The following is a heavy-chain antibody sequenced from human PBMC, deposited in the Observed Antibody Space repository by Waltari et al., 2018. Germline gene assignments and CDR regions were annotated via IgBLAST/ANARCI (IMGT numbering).Heavy chain of an antibody. CDR3: ARGAYINLVRGVVVSDSWFDS. CDR1: GYTFTTYD. CDR2: MNPDSGNT. J-gene: IGHJ5*01. Sequence: QVQLAQSGAEVKKPGASVKVSCKASGYTFTTYDITWVRQAPGQGLEWMGWMNPDSGNTGYAQKFQGRVTMTRNTSISTAYMELSRLRSEDTAVYYCARGAYINLVRGVVVSDSWFDSWGQGTLVTVSS. D-gene: IGHD3-10*01. V-gene: IGHV1-8*01.